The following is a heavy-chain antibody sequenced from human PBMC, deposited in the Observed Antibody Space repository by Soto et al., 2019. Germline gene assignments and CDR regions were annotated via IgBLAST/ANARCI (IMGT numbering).Heavy chain of an antibody. CDR2: ISHSGST. V-gene: IGHV4-59*01. CDR3: ARVRKEQVGGYNYYGMDV. CDR1: GGSIRSYY. Sequence: SSETLSLTCIVSGGSIRSYYWSWIRQPPGKGLDWIGYISHSGSTDYNPSLNSRVTISVDTSKNEFSLRLSSMTAADTAVYYCARVRKEQVGGYNYYGMDVWGQGTTVTVSS. D-gene: IGHD5-18*01. J-gene: IGHJ6*02.